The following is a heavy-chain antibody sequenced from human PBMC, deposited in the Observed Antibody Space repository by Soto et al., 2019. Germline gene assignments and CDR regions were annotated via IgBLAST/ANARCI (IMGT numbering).Heavy chain of an antibody. D-gene: IGHD3-10*01. V-gene: IGHV3-23*01. Sequence: EVQLLESGGGLVQPGGSLRLSCAASGLIFSNYGMSWVRQAPGKGLEWVSGISRSGDSTYYADSVKGRFTMSRDNSKNTLLLQMNSLRAEDTAIYYCAKGGYYGSGSYFSTWYDYWGQGTLVNVSS. CDR1: GLIFSNYG. CDR2: ISRSGDST. CDR3: AKGGYYGSGSYFSTWYDY. J-gene: IGHJ4*02.